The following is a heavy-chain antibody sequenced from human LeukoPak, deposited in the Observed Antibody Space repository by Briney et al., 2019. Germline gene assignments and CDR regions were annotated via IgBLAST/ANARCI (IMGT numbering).Heavy chain of an antibody. CDR1: GYTFTSYD. Sequence: ASVKVSCKASGYTFTSYDINWVRQATGQGLEWMGWMNPNSGNTGYAQKFQGRVTMTRNTSISTAYMELSSLRSEDTAVYYCARGLYYYDSCGYYYSYFDYWGQGTLVTVSS. D-gene: IGHD3-22*01. CDR2: MNPNSGNT. V-gene: IGHV1-8*01. J-gene: IGHJ4*02. CDR3: ARGLYYYDSCGYYYSYFDY.